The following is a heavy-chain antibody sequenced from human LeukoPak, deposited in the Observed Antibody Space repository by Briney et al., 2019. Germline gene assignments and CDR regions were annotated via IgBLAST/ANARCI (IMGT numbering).Heavy chain of an antibody. D-gene: IGHD2-2*01. CDR1: GYTFTSYG. V-gene: IGHV1-18*01. CDR3: ARDPIIVVVPAAPRDNWFDP. CDR2: ISAYNGNT. J-gene: IGHJ5*02. Sequence: ASVKVSCKASGYTFTSYGISWVRQASGQGLEWMGWISAYNGNTNYAQKLQGRVTMTTDTSTSTAYMELRSLRSDDTAVYYCARDPIIVVVPAAPRDNWFDPWGQGTLVTVSS.